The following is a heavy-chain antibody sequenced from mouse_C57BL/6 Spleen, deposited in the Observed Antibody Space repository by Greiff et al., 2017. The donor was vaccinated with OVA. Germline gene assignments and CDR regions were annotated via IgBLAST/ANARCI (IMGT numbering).Heavy chain of an antibody. D-gene: IGHD2-1*01. CDR2: IHPNSGST. CDR1: GYTFTSYW. CDR3: ARDPSYCNSWYCDV. V-gene: IGHV1-64*01. Sequence: QVQLQQPGAELVKPGASVKLSCKASGYTFTSYWMHWVKQRPGQGLEWIGMIHPNSGSTNYNEKFKSKATLTVDKSSSTAYMQLSSLTSVDSAVYYCARDPSYCNSWYCDVWGTGTTVTVSS. J-gene: IGHJ1*03.